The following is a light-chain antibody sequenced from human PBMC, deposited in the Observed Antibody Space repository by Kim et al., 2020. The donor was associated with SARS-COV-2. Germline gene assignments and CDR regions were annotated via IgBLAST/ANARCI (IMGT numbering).Light chain of an antibody. J-gene: IGKJ2*01. V-gene: IGKV2D-29*01. Sequence: IVMTQTPVSLSVTPGQPASMSCKSSQSLVRSDGMTYLYWYVQKTGQTPQLLIHEVSNRFSGVPDRVSGSGSGTDFTLKISRVEAADVGIYFCMQNKQIPTFGQGTKLEI. CDR3: MQNKQIPT. CDR2: EVS. CDR1: QSLVRSDGMTY.